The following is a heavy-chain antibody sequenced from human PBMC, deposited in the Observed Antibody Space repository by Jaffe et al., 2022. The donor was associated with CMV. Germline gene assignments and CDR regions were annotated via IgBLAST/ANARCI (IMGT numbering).Heavy chain of an antibody. J-gene: IGHJ4*02. Sequence: QVQLVQSGAEVKKPGSSVKVSCRGSGGTFSGYAIDWVRQAPGQGLQWIGRIVPLLGITNYAQSYQGRLTITADKSSNTAYMNLSGLRSEDTAVYYCATVLGYCSGGTCYSGDYWGQGTLITVSS. CDR1: GGTFSGYA. D-gene: IGHD2-15*01. V-gene: IGHV1-69*09. CDR2: IVPLLGIT. CDR3: ATVLGYCSGGTCYSGDY.